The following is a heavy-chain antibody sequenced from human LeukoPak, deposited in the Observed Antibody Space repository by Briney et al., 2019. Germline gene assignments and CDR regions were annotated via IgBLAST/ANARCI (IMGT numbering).Heavy chain of an antibody. V-gene: IGHV3-21*01. J-gene: IGHJ4*02. CDR1: GFTFSSYS. D-gene: IGHD5-12*01. CDR2: ISSSSSYI. CDR3: ASNVGYDYYFDY. Sequence: GGSLRLSCAASGFTFSSYSMNWVRQAPGKGLEWVSSISSSSSYIYYADSVKGRFTISRDNAKNSLYLQMNSLRAEDTAVYYCASNVGYDYYFDYWGQGTPVTVSS.